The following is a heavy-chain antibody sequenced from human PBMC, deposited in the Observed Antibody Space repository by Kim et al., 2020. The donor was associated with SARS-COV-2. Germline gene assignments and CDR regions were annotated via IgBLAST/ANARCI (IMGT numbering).Heavy chain of an antibody. J-gene: IGHJ3*01. V-gene: IGHV3-30*15. D-gene: IGHD6-19*01. Sequence: AASRKGRFTISRDKSKNTVHLQMSSLGPEDTAVSYCARGAVTGTRVAAYDVWGLGTMVTISS. CDR3: ARGAVTGTRVAAYDV.